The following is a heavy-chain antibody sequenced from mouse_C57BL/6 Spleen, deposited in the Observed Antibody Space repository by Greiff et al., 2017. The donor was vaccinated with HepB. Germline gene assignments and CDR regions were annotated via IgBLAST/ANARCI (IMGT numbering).Heavy chain of an antibody. V-gene: IGHV1-59*01. Sequence: VQLQQSGAELVRPGTSVKLSCKASGYTFTSYWMHWVKQRPGQGLEWIGVIDPSDSYTNYNQKFKGKATLTVDTSSSTAYMQLSSLTSEDSAVYYCARITTVVATDYYAMDYWGQGTSVTVSS. CDR1: GYTFTSYW. J-gene: IGHJ4*01. D-gene: IGHD1-1*01. CDR2: IDPSDSYT. CDR3: ARITTVVATDYYAMDY.